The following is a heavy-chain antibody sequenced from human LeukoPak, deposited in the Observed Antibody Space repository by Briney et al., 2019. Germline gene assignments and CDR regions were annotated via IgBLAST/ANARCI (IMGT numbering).Heavy chain of an antibody. CDR1: GGTFSSYA. J-gene: IGHJ5*02. V-gene: IGHV1-69*05. CDR3: ARDNYAGANWFDP. D-gene: IGHD1-7*01. Sequence: SVKVSCKASGGTFSSYAISWVRQAPGQGLEWMGGIIPIFGTANYAQKFQGRVTITTDESTSTAYMELSSLRPEDTAVYYCARDNYAGANWFDPWGQGTLVTLSS. CDR2: IIPIFGTA.